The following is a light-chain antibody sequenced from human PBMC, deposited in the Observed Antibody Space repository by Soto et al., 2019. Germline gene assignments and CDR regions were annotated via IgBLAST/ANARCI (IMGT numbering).Light chain of an antibody. Sequence: IQLTQSPSSLSASVCDRVTLTCRASQGISSYLAWYQQKPGKAPKLLIHDTSTLESGVPSRFSGSGYGTEFTLTISNLQSDDFATYFCQQHNTYSKTFGQGTKVDIK. CDR2: DTS. CDR3: QQHNTYSKT. V-gene: IGKV1-9*01. J-gene: IGKJ1*01. CDR1: QGISSY.